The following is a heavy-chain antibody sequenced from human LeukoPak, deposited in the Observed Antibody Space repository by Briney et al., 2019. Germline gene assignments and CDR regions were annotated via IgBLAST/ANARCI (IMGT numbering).Heavy chain of an antibody. CDR2: ISWNSGSI. D-gene: IGHD1-1*01. CDR3: ARQRGGSLPFDY. J-gene: IGHJ4*02. V-gene: IGHV3-9*01. CDR1: GFTFDDYA. Sequence: PGRSLRLSCAASGFTFDDYAMHWVRQAPGKGLEWISGISWNSGSIGYADSVKGRFTISRDNAKNSLYLQMNSLRAEDTAVYYCARQRGGSLPFDYWGQGTLVTVSS.